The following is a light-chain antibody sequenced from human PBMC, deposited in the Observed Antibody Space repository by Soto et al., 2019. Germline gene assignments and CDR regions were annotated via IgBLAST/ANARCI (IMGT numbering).Light chain of an antibody. V-gene: IGLV1-44*01. CDR3: AAWDDSLNGCV. Sequence: QSALTQPPSASGTPGQRVTISCSGSSSNIGTYSVRWYQQFPGTAPRLLIYSDNQRPSGVPDRFSASTSGASASLTISGLHSEGEADFYCAAWDDSLNGCVFGTGTKGTVL. J-gene: IGLJ1*01. CDR1: SSNIGTYS. CDR2: SDN.